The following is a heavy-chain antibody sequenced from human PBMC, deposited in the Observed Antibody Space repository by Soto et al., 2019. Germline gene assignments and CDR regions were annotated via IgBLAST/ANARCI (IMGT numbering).Heavy chain of an antibody. V-gene: IGHV4-34*01. CDR1: GGSFSGYS. CDR2: ITHSGTT. J-gene: IGHJ5*02. D-gene: IGHD2-21*02. Sequence: SETLSLTCAVYGGSFSGYSWSWIRQPPGKGLEWIEEITHSGTTNYSPSLKSRVTISLDTSKNQFSLKLTSVTAADTSVYYCARGLSPYCGGDCNFWFDPWGQGTLVTVSS. CDR3: ARGLSPYCGGDCNFWFDP.